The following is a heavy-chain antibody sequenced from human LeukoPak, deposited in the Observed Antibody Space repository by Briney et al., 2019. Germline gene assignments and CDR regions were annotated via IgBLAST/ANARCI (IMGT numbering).Heavy chain of an antibody. CDR1: GYTFTNYG. Sequence: GASVKASCKASGYTFTNYGISWVRQAPGQGLEWMGWISGYNGNTKYVQKLQGRVTMTRDTSTTTAYMELRSLRSYVTAVYYCASDGHGMYYYDTSAYRFDYWGQGTLVTVSS. D-gene: IGHD3-22*01. CDR2: ISGYNGNT. J-gene: IGHJ4*02. CDR3: ASDGHGMYYYDTSAYRFDY. V-gene: IGHV1-18*01.